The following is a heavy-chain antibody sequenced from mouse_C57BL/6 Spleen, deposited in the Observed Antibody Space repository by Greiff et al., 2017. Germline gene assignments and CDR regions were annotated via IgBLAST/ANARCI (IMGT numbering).Heavy chain of an antibody. CDR2: IYPGSGNT. CDR3: ARSSYPHWYFDV. Sequence: QVQLQQSGAELVRSGASVKLSCKASGYTFTDYYINWVKQRPGQGLEWIARIYPGSGNTYYNEKFKGKATLTAEKASSTAYMQLSSLTSEDSAVYFCARSSYPHWYFDVWGTGTTVTVSS. D-gene: IGHD1-1*01. J-gene: IGHJ1*03. V-gene: IGHV1-76*01. CDR1: GYTFTDYY.